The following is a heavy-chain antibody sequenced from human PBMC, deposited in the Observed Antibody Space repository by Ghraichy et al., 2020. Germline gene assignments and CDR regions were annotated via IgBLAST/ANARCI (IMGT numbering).Heavy chain of an antibody. CDR2: ISSSSSYI. D-gene: IGHD5-12*01. CDR1: GFTFSSYS. J-gene: IGHJ3*02. Sequence: GGSLRLSCAASGFTFSSYSMNWVRHAPGKGLEWVSSISSSSSYIYYAESVKGRFNISRDNAKNSLYLQMNSLRAEDTAVYYCARVVATPTDAFDIWGQGTMVTVSS. CDR3: ARVVATPTDAFDI. V-gene: IGHV3-21*01.